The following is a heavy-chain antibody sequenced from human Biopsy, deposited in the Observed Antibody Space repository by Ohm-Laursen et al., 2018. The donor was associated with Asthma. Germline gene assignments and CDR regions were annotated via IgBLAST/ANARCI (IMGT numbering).Heavy chain of an antibody. CDR1: GFSFSTYA. J-gene: IGHJ1*01. D-gene: IGHD1-26*01. CDR3: ARIGPEWELPGREYSLHH. CDR2: ISTASSFI. Sequence: GSLRLSCTASGFSFSTYAMSWVRLAPGKGLEWVASISTASSFIYYADSVRGRFTTSRDNARNSVYLQMNSLRAEDTALYYCARIGPEWELPGREYSLHHWGEGTLVTVSS. V-gene: IGHV3-21*01.